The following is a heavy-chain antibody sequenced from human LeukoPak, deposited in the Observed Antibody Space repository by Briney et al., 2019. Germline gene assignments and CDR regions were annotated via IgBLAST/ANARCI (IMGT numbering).Heavy chain of an antibody. J-gene: IGHJ4*02. V-gene: IGHV1-69*04. Sequence: GASVKVSCKASGGTFSSYAISWVRQAPGQGLEWMGRIIPILGIANYAQKFQGRVTITADKSTSTAYMELSSLRSEDTAVYYCARVPGGSGSDFDYWGLGTLVTVSS. CDR1: GGTFSSYA. D-gene: IGHD3-10*01. CDR2: IIPILGIA. CDR3: ARVPGGSGSDFDY.